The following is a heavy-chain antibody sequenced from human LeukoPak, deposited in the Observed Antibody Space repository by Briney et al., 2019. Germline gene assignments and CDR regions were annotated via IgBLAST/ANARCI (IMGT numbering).Heavy chain of an antibody. J-gene: IGHJ6*03. Sequence: GGSLRLSCAASGFTFSSYGMHWVRQAPGKGLEWAAFIRYDGSNKYYADSVKGRFTISRDNSKNTLYLQMNSLRAEDTAVYYCAKVPKTMIVVSGYYYYMDVWGKGTTVTVSS. V-gene: IGHV3-30*02. CDR2: IRYDGSNK. CDR1: GFTFSSYG. CDR3: AKVPKTMIVVSGYYYYMDV. D-gene: IGHD3-22*01.